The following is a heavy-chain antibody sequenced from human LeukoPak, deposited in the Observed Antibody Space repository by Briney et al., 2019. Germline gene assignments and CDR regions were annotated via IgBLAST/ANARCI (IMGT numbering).Heavy chain of an antibody. CDR3: ARDHNRRGYSGYDSAGGWFDP. CDR1: GDSVSSNSAA. CDR2: TYYRSKWYN. Sequence: SQTLSLTCAISGDSVSSNSAAWNWIRQSPSRGLEWLGRTYYRSKWYNDYAVSVKSRITINPDTSKNQFSLQLNSVTPEDTAVYYCARDHNRRGYSGYDSAGGWFDPWDQGTLVTVSS. V-gene: IGHV6-1*01. J-gene: IGHJ5*02. D-gene: IGHD5-12*01.